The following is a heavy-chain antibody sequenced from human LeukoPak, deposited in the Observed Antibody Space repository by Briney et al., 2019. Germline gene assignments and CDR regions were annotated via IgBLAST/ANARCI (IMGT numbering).Heavy chain of an antibody. Sequence: GGSLRLSCAASGFTFSSYGMHWVRQAPGKGLEWVAFIRYDGSNKYYADSVKGRFTISRDNSKNTLYLQMNSLRAEDTAVYYCAKAVTAMVPYYFDYWGQGTLVTVSS. D-gene: IGHD5-18*01. V-gene: IGHV3-30*02. CDR2: IRYDGSNK. CDR3: AKAVTAMVPYYFDY. J-gene: IGHJ4*02. CDR1: GFTFSSYG.